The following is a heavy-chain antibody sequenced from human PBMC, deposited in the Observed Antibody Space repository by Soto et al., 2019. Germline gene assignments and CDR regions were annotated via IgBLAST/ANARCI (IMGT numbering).Heavy chain of an antibody. J-gene: IGHJ4*02. CDR3: AKGQYSSGWYTRSKTDEFDY. V-gene: IGHV3-23*01. D-gene: IGHD6-19*01. CDR2: ISGSGGST. CDR1: GFTFSSYA. Sequence: GGSLRLSCAASGFTFSSYAMSWVRQAPGKGLEWVSAISGSGGSTYYADSVKGRFTISRDNSKNTLYLQMNSLRAEDTAVYYCAKGQYSSGWYTRSKTDEFDYWGQGTLVTVSS.